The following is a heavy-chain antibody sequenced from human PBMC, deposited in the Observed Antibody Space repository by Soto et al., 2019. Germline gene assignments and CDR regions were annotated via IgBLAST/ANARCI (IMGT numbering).Heavy chain of an antibody. CDR2: ISYDGSTE. J-gene: IGHJ4*02. CDR1: GFTFSPYT. Sequence: QVQLVESGGGVVQPGRSLRLSCAASGFTFSPYTMHWVRQAPGKGLEWVAVISYDGSTEYNPDSVKGRFIISRDNPKNTVYLQMNSLRDEDTAIYYCARGGGFCGGDCYKGGIDYWGQGTLVTVSS. V-gene: IGHV3-30-3*01. D-gene: IGHD2-21*02. CDR3: ARGGGFCGGDCYKGGIDY.